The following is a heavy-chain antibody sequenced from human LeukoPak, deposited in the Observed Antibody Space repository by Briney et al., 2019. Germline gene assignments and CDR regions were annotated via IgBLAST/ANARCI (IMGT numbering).Heavy chain of an antibody. Sequence: SETLSLTCTVSGGSISSYYWSWIRQPPGKGLEWIGYIYYSGSTNYNPSLKSRVTISVDTSKNQFSLKLSSVTAADTAVYYCASSSGWTINESDSYYFDYWGQGTLVTVSS. J-gene: IGHJ4*02. D-gene: IGHD6-19*01. CDR1: GGSISSYY. CDR3: ASSSGWTINESDSYYFDY. V-gene: IGHV4-59*08. CDR2: IYYSGST.